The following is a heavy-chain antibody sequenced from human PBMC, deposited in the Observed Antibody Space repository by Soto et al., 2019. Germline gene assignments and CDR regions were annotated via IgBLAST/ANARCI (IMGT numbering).Heavy chain of an antibody. CDR2: MFYSGLT. CDR3: APLSVSLSGPYGIHV. CDR1: GYSVTISDYY. D-gene: IGHD2-15*01. J-gene: IGHJ6*02. V-gene: IGHV4-39*01. Sequence: ETLSLTCSVSGYSVTISDYYWAWIRQPPGKGLEWIGSMFYSGLTYYNPSLKSRVTLSVDTSKNQFSVRLNSVTAADTAVYYCAPLSVSLSGPYGIHVWGQGTTVTVSS.